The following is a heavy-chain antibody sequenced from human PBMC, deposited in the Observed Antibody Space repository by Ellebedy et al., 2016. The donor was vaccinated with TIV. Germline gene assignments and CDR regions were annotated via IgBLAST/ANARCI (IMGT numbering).Heavy chain of an antibody. D-gene: IGHD4-17*01. CDR3: ARTRTVTTGGFFDY. CDR1: GDSISSGSHY. CDR2: IYYSGVT. V-gene: IGHV4-30-4*01. Sequence: LRLXCTVSGDSISSGSHYWSWIRQAPGKGLEWIGYIYYSGVTYSRPSVRSRIVLSVDTSRNQISLRLRSVTAADTAKYYCARTRTVTTGGFFDYWGPGTLVTVSS. J-gene: IGHJ4*02.